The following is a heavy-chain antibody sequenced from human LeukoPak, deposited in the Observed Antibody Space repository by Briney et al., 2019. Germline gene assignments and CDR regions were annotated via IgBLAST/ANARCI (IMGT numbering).Heavy chain of an antibody. D-gene: IGHD2-2*01. J-gene: IGHJ6*02. CDR1: GGSISSYY. CDR2: IYYSGST. V-gene: IGHV4-59*01. CDR3: ASHYQLGRAYGMDV. Sequence: SETLSLTCTVSGGSISSYYWSWIRQPPGKGLEWIGYIYYSGSTNYNPSLKSRVTISVDTSKNQFSLKLSSVTAADTAVYYCASHYQLGRAYGMDVWGQGTTVTVSS.